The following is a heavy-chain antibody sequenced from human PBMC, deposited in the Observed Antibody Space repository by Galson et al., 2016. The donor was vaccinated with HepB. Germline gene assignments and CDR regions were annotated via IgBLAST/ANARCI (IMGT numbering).Heavy chain of an antibody. CDR3: ARGYASAPFDY. Sequence: SVKVSCKASGYTFANYGLTWVRQAPGQGLEWMGWITPYNGNTNYAQGLQGRVTMTADTSTSTAYMELRSLISDDTAVYYCARGYASAPFDYWGQGTLVTVSA. CDR1: GYTFANYG. J-gene: IGHJ4*02. V-gene: IGHV1-18*01. CDR2: ITPYNGNT. D-gene: IGHD2-2*01.